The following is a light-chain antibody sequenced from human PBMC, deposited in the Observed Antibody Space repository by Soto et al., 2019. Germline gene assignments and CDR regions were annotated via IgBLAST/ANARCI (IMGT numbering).Light chain of an antibody. CDR3: QQYKSYPWT. Sequence: DIHMTHSPSTLSASVRDRVTITCRASESISSWLAWYQQKPGKAPKLLIYDASSLESGVPSRFSGSGSGTEFSLTISSLQPDDFASYYCQQYKSYPWTFGQGTKVDIK. V-gene: IGKV1-5*01. J-gene: IGKJ1*01. CDR2: DAS. CDR1: ESISSW.